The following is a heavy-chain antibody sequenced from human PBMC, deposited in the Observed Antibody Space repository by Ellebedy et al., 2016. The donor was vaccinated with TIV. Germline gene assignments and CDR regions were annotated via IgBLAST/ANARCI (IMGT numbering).Heavy chain of an antibody. J-gene: IGHJ3*02. CDR1: EYTFTSFG. Sequence: AASVKVSCKASEYTFTSFGISWVRQAPGQGLEWMGWISAYNGNTNYAEKLQGRVTMTTDTSTSTAYMELRSLRSDDTAVYYCARDDHCRDGGCYSLKDAFDIWGQGTMVTVSS. D-gene: IGHD2-15*01. CDR2: ISAYNGNT. CDR3: ARDDHCRDGGCYSLKDAFDI. V-gene: IGHV1-18*01.